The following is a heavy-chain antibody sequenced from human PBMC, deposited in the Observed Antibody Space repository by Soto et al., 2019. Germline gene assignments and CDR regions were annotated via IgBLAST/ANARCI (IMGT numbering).Heavy chain of an antibody. J-gene: IGHJ4*02. CDR1: GFSLTTSGVG. CDR2: IYGDDDK. V-gene: IGHV2-5*02. CDR3: AHRDRDSGGPFYS. Sequence: QITLKESGPTLVKPTQTLTLTCTFSGFSLTTSGVGVGWIRQAPGKALEWLTLIYGDDDKRSSPSLRSRLTILKDPSKPRVVLPRTTSAPVDTPTFYVAHRDRDSGGPFYSWGLGTLATASS. D-gene: IGHD3-10*01.